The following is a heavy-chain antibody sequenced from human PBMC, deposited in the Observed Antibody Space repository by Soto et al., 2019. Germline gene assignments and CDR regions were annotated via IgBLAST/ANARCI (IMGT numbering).Heavy chain of an antibody. Sequence: EVQLVESGGGLVQPGGSLKLSCAASGFNFRDSAMHWVRQASGKGLEWVGRIRNKTNNYATAFNAPVKGRFTISRDDSKNMVYLQMNSLTLDDTAVYYCTSRSDWTAVDPLDYWGQGTLVTVSS. CDR2: IRNKTNNYAT. J-gene: IGHJ4*02. CDR3: TSRSDWTAVDPLDY. D-gene: IGHD6-19*01. V-gene: IGHV3-73*02. CDR1: GFNFRDSA.